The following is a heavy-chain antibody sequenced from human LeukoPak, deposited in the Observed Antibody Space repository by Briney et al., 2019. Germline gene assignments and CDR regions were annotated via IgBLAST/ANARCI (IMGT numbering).Heavy chain of an antibody. CDR1: GYTFTSYD. D-gene: IGHD3-22*01. V-gene: IGHV1-8*01. CDR2: MNPNNANT. CDR3: ARGLNGNYDSGAYAY. Sequence: ASVKVSCKASGYTFTSYDISWARQAPGQGLEWMAWMNPNNANTGYGQKFQGRVTLTKNIAINTACMELSSLRPEDTAVYYCARGLNGNYDSGAYAYWGQGTLVTVSS. J-gene: IGHJ4*02.